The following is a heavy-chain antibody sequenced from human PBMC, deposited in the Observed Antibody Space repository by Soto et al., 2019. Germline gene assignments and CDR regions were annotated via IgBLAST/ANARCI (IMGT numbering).Heavy chain of an antibody. CDR1: GGSISSSSYY. D-gene: IGHD3-3*01. CDR2: IYYSGST. V-gene: IGHV4-39*07. J-gene: IGHJ5*02. CDR3: ARDRMVTIFGVVIRDWFDP. Sequence: SQTLSLTCTVSGGSISSSSYYWGWIRQPPGKGLEWIGSIYYSGSTYYNPSLKSRVTISVDTSKNQFSLKLSSVTAADTAVYYCARDRMVTIFGVVIRDWFDPWGQGTLVTVSS.